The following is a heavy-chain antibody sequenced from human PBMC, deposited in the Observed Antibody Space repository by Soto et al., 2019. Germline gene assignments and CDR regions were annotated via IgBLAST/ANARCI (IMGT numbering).Heavy chain of an antibody. CDR2: ISPIFGTA. Sequence: ASVNVSCKASGGTFSSYAISWVRQAPGQGLEWMGGISPIFGTANYAQKFQGRVTITADESTSTAYMELSSLRSEDTAVYYCGRSGYDFWSGLMGPDPDYWGEGTLVTVSS. V-gene: IGHV1-69*01. J-gene: IGHJ4*02. D-gene: IGHD3-3*01. CDR1: GGTFSSYA. CDR3: GRSGYDFWSGLMGPDPDY.